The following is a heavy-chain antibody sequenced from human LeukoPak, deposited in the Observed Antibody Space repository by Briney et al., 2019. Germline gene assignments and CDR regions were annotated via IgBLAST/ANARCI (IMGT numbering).Heavy chain of an antibody. D-gene: IGHD2-2*01. Sequence: PSETLSLTCTVSGGSISGHYWTWIRLPPGKRLELVGHIFPTGATHYNPSLRGRVTLSVDTSKNQFSLTLTSVNVEDTAVYYCARFSTRFGSGCSEASCYVHYWGQGTQVTVSP. CDR2: IFPTGAT. J-gene: IGHJ4*02. CDR1: GGSISGHY. V-gene: IGHV4-59*11. CDR3: ARFSTRFGSGCSEASCYVHY.